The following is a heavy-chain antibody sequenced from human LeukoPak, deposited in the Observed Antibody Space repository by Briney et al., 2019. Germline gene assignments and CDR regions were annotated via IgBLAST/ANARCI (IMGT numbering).Heavy chain of an antibody. CDR1: GFTFSSYS. V-gene: IGHV3-21*01. CDR2: ISSSSSYI. Sequence: PGGSLRLSCAASGFTFSSYSMNWVRQAPGKGLEWVSSISSSSSYIYYADSVKGRFTISRDNAKNSLYLQMNSLRAEDTAVYYCARDRYSSEVDYFDYWGQGTLVTVSS. CDR3: ARDRYSSEVDYFDY. D-gene: IGHD5-18*01. J-gene: IGHJ4*02.